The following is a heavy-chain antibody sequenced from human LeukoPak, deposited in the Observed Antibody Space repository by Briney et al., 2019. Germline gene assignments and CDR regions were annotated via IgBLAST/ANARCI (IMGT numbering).Heavy chain of an antibody. CDR3: ARAQSSPSAFDL. Sequence: PSETLSLTCTVSGGSISSYYWTWVRQSPGRGLEWIGYIHASGSTNCNPSLKSRVTISVDTSKNQFSLNLTSVAAADTAVYYCARAQSSPSAFDLWGLGALLTVSS. CDR1: GGSISSYY. V-gene: IGHV4-4*08. CDR2: IHASGST. D-gene: IGHD1-26*01. J-gene: IGHJ4*02.